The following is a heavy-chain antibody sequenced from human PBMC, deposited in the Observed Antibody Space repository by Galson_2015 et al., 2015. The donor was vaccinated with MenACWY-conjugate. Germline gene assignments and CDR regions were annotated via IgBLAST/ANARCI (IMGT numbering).Heavy chain of an antibody. CDR2: IDPVNSNI. V-gene: IGHV5-51*01. CDR3: ARHPPGGRGMDV. D-gene: IGHD2-8*02. Sequence: QSGAEVTKPGESLQISCTGSGYSFPHYWLAWVRQMPGKGLEWVGLIDPVNSNIRYSPSFQGQVTISAAESISTAYLQWSSLKASDTATYYCARHPPGGRGMDVWGRGTTVAVAS. CDR1: GYSFPHYW. J-gene: IGHJ6*02.